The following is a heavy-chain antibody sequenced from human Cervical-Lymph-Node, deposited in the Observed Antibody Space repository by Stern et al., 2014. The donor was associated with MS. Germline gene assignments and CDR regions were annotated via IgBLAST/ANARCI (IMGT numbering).Heavy chain of an antibody. Sequence: QVQLVESGGGVVQPGRSLRVSCATAGFTFTRYAMNWVRQAPGKGLEWVAVISYDGNTKYYADSVKGRFTISRDNSKNTLYWQMSSLRAEDTAVYYCVRERSSRGFDYWGQGSLVTVSS. CDR2: ISYDGNTK. CDR3: VRERSSRGFDY. J-gene: IGHJ4*02. D-gene: IGHD5/OR15-5a*01. CDR1: GFTFTRYA. V-gene: IGHV3-30-3*01.